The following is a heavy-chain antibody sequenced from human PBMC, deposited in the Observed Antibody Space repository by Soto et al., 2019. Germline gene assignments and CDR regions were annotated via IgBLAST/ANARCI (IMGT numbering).Heavy chain of an antibody. CDR2: IYHSGST. CDR3: ARKSTGYCSSTSCYDNWFDP. D-gene: IGHD2-2*01. J-gene: IGHJ5*02. Sequence: QVELQESGPGLVKPSGTLSLTCAVSGGSISSSNWWSWVRQPPGKGLEWIGEIYHSGSTNYNPSLKSRVTISVDKSKNQFSLKLSSVTAADTAVYYCARKSTGYCSSTSCYDNWFDPWGQGTLVTVSS. V-gene: IGHV4-4*02. CDR1: GGSISSSNW.